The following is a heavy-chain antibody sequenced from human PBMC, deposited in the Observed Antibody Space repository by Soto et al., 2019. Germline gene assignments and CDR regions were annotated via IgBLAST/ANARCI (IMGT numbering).Heavy chain of an antibody. CDR1: GGSFSGYY. CDR3: ARGNAVITIFGVVISTPFDY. CDR2: INHSGST. J-gene: IGHJ4*02. D-gene: IGHD3-3*01. V-gene: IGHV4-34*01. Sequence: QVQLQQWGAGLLKPSETLSLTCAVYGGSFSGYYWSWIRQPPGKGLEWIGEINHSGSTNYNPSLKRRVTISVDTSRNQFSLKLSSVTAADTAVYYCARGNAVITIFGVVISTPFDYWGQGTLVTVSS.